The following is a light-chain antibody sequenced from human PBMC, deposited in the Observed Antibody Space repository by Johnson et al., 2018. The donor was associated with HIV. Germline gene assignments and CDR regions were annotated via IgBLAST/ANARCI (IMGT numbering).Light chain of an antibody. CDR3: GTWDSSLSAYNYV. Sequence: QSVLTQPPSVSAAAGQKVTISCSGSNSNIGNNYVSWYQQLPGTAPKLLIYENNKRPSGIPDRFSGSKSGTSATLGITGLQTGDEADYYCGTWDSSLSAYNYVFGTGTKVTVL. CDR1: NSNIGNNY. J-gene: IGLJ1*01. CDR2: ENN. V-gene: IGLV1-51*02.